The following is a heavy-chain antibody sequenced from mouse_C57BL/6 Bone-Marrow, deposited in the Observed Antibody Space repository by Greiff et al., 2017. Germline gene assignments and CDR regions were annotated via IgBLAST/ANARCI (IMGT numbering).Heavy chain of an antibody. V-gene: IGHV3-8*01. CDR1: GYSITSDY. D-gene: IGHD1-1*01. Sequence: EVKLVESGPGLAKPSQTLSLTCSVTGYSITSDYWNWIRKFPGNKLEYMGYISYSGSTYYTPSLKSRISITRETYKNQYYLQLNSVTTEDTATDYGARYYDGSSYVWYCDVWGTGTTVTVSS. J-gene: IGHJ1*03. CDR2: ISYSGST. CDR3: ARYYDGSSYVWYCDV.